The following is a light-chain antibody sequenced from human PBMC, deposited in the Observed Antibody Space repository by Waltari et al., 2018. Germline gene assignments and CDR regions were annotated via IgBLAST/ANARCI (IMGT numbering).Light chain of an antibody. Sequence: QSVLTQPPSVSGAPGQRVTISCTGSSSNIGAGYNVHWYQQLPGTAPKPLMFSNNPRPSGFPDRFSGSKSGNTASLTISGLQAEDEADYYCCSYAGSDTYVFGTGTEVTVL. J-gene: IGLJ1*01. CDR3: CSYAGSDTYV. CDR2: SNN. V-gene: IGLV1-40*01. CDR1: SSNIGAGYN.